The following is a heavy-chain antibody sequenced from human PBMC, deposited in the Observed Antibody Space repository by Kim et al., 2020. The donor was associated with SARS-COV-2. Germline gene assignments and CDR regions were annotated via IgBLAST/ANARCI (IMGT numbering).Heavy chain of an antibody. CDR3: GRRNYGSGSYSFDY. CDR1: GYTFTSYW. CDR2: IFPGDSDT. Sequence: GEFLKISCKASGYTFTSYWIGWVRPIPGKRLEFMGIIFPGDSDTRYRPSIQGQVTISVDKSINTAFLQWNSLEATDTAMYYCGRRNYGSGSYSFDYWGQGTLVTVSA. D-gene: IGHD3-10*01. J-gene: IGHJ4*02. V-gene: IGHV5-51*01.